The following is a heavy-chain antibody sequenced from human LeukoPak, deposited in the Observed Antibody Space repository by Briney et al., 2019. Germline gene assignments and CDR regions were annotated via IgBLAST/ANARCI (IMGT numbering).Heavy chain of an antibody. D-gene: IGHD3-9*01. J-gene: IGHJ5*02. CDR3: ARVVDRNLLRYFDP. V-gene: IGHV1-69*13. CDR1: GGTFSIYA. CDR2: IIPIFGTA. Sequence: ASVKVSFKASGGTFSIYAISWVRQAPGQGLEWMGGIIPIFGTANYTQKFQGRVTITADESTSTAYMELSSLRSEDTAVYYCARVVDRNLLRYFDPWGQGTLVTVSS.